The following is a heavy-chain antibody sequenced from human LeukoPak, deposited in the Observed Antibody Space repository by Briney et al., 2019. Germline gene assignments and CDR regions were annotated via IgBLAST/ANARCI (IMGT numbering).Heavy chain of an antibody. D-gene: IGHD3-10*01. Sequence: ASVTVSCKASGYTFTSYVMNWVRQAPGQGLEWMGWINTNTGNPTYAQGFTGRFVFSLDTSVSTAYLQISSLKAEDTAVYYCARGPYGSGSYYNPRWFDPWGQGTLVIVSS. CDR1: GYTFTSYV. J-gene: IGHJ5*02. CDR3: ARGPYGSGSYYNPRWFDP. V-gene: IGHV7-4-1*02. CDR2: INTNTGNP.